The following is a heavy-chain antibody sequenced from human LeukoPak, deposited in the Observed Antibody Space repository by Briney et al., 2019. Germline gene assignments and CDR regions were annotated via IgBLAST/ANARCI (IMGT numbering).Heavy chain of an antibody. Sequence: SETLSLTCTVSRASISGTYCSWSLQPPPKALEWIGRTYTSGDTNYYPSLKSRASVSVDTSKNQFYLSLRYVTAADTAVYYCTIGGASGSLAHWGPGTLVTVSS. J-gene: IGHJ4*02. CDR1: RASISGTY. V-gene: IGHV4-4*07. CDR2: TYTSGDT. D-gene: IGHD6-13*01. CDR3: TIGGASGSLAH.